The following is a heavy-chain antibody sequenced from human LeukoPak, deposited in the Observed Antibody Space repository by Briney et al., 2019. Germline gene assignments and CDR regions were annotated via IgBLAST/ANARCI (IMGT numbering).Heavy chain of an antibody. CDR1: GYTFSDYG. D-gene: IGHD3-10*01. CDR3: ARDMADKNVYFGWGGH. CDR2: ISGVTGKP. V-gene: IGHV1-18*01. J-gene: IGHJ4*02. Sequence: ASVKVSCKASGYTFSDYGINWVRQAPGQGLEWMGWISGVTGKPNYAQKFQGRLTVTIETSTSTAHMELRSLRSDDTAMYFCARDMADKNVYFGWGGHWGQGTPVTVSS.